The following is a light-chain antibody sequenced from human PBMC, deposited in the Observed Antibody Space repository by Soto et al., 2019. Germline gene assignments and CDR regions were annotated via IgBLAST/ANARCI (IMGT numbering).Light chain of an antibody. CDR1: QNGRGIY. CDR2: AGS. J-gene: IGKJ1*01. Sequence: EIAWTQSPCTLSLSPWQRPTVSCRATQNGRGIYLAWYQQKPGQAPSLLIYAGSSRASGIPARFSASGSGTDFTLTISDVQPEDFATYYCHQPNSFPRTFGQGTKVDIK. V-gene: IGKV3D-20*02. CDR3: HQPNSFPRT.